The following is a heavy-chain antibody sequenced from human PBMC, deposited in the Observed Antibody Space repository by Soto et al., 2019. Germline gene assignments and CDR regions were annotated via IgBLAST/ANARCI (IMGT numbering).Heavy chain of an antibody. Sequence: PGGSLRLSCAASGFRFSGFAIHWVRQAPGEGLEWVAVVWYDGSSQFYADSLKGRFTISRDNSKSMLYLQMNSLRAEDTAVYYCARGRQMWYYLDYWGQGALVTVSS. CDR3: ARGRQMWYYLDY. CDR2: VWYDGSSQ. D-gene: IGHD2-21*01. J-gene: IGHJ4*02. CDR1: GFRFSGFA. V-gene: IGHV3-33*01.